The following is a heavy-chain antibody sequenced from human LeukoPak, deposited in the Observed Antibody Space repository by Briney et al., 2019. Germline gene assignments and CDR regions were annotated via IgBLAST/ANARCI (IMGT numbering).Heavy chain of an antibody. CDR3: ARDLVWFGEPKGYYNYMDV. V-gene: IGHV3-21*01. CDR2: ISSGTSYI. D-gene: IGHD3-10*01. CDR1: GFTFNTYT. Sequence: GGSLRLSCAASGFTFNTYTMNWVRQAPGKGLEWVSSISSGTSYIYYADSVKGRFTISRDNAKNSLYLQMNTLRAEDTAVYYCARDLVWFGEPKGYYNYMDVWGKGTTVTVSS. J-gene: IGHJ6*03.